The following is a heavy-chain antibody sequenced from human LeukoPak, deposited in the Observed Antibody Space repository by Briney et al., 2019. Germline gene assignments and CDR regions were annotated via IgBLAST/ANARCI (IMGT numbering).Heavy chain of an antibody. CDR2: IYYSGST. CDR1: GGSISSYY. V-gene: IGHV4-59*12. Sequence: PSETLSLTCTVSGGSISSYYWSWIRQPPGKGLEWIGYIYYSGSTNYNPSLKSRVTISVDTSKNQFSLKLSSVTAADTAVYYCARGLPPLIAARPLLSYYGMDVWGQGTTVTVSS. D-gene: IGHD6-6*01. J-gene: IGHJ6*02. CDR3: ARGLPPLIAARPLLSYYGMDV.